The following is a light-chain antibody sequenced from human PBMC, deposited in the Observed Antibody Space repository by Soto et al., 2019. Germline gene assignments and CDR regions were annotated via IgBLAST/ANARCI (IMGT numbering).Light chain of an antibody. V-gene: IGKV4-1*01. CDR3: QQYYSTHIT. Sequence: DIVMTQSPDSLAVSLGERATINCKSSQSVLYSSNNKNYLTWYQQKPGQPPKLLIYWASTRESGVPDRFSGSGSGTDFPLTISSLQAEDVAVYYCQQYYSTHITFGQETRLEIK. J-gene: IGKJ5*01. CDR2: WAS. CDR1: QSVLYSSNNKNY.